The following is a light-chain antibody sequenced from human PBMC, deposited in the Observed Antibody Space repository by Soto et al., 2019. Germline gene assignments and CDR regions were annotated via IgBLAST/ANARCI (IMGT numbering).Light chain of an antibody. CDR1: QSVSSN. V-gene: IGKV3-15*01. CDR3: QQYNDWPRGYT. CDR2: SAS. J-gene: IGKJ2*01. Sequence: EIVMTQSPATLSVSPGERATLSCRASQSVSSNLAWYQQKPGQAPRLLFNSASTRATGIPVRFSASGSGTEFTLTISSLQSEDFAVYYCQQYNDWPRGYTFGQGTKLEIK.